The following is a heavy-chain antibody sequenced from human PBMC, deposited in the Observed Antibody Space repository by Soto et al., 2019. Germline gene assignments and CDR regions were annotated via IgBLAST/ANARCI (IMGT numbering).Heavy chain of an antibody. V-gene: IGHV4-39*01. CDR2: FYYTGGT. D-gene: IGHD3-3*01. Sequence: SETLSLTCTVSGASISSSRSYWGWVRQPPGKGLEWIVSFYYTGGTYSTYYNPSLKSRVTISVETSKSQFSLNLRSVTAADTAVYYCASPRQGNYDFLSGYYALDYWGQGTLVTVSS. CDR3: ASPRQGNYDFLSGYYALDY. J-gene: IGHJ4*02. CDR1: GASISSSRSY.